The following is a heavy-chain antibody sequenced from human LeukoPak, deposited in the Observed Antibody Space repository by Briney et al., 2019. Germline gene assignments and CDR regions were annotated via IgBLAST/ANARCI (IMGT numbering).Heavy chain of an antibody. V-gene: IGHV1-2*02. Sequence: ASVKVSCKASGYTFTGYYMHWVRQAPGQGLEWMGWINPNSGGTNYAQKFQGRVTMTRDTSISTAYMELSRLRSEDTAVYYCAREDYYDSGSNDYWSQGTLVTVSS. CDR1: GYTFTGYY. J-gene: IGHJ4*02. CDR3: AREDYYDSGSNDY. CDR2: INPNSGGT. D-gene: IGHD3-22*01.